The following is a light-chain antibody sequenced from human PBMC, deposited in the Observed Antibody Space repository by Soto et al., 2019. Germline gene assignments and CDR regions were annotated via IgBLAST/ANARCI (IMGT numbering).Light chain of an antibody. CDR1: SSDVGSNNV. V-gene: IGLV2-23*01. Sequence: QSAPTQPASVSGSLGQSITISCTGTSSDVGSNNVVSWYQQHPGKVPKVMVYEDSKRPSGVSNRFSGSKSGNTASLTISGLQAEDEADYYCCSYAGSGTWVFGGGTQLTVL. CDR2: EDS. J-gene: IGLJ3*02. CDR3: CSYAGSGTWV.